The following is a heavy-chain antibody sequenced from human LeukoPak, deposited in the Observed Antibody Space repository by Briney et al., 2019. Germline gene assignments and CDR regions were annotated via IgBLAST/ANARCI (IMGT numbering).Heavy chain of an antibody. J-gene: IGHJ4*02. CDR1: GFTFSSYG. CDR2: ISYDGSNK. Sequence: GGSLRLSRAASGFTFSSYGMHWVRQAPGKGLEWVAVISYDGSNKYYADSVKGRFTISRDNSKNTLYLQMNSLRAEDTAVYYCAKSDFDYWGQGTLVTVSS. V-gene: IGHV3-30*18. CDR3: AKSDFDY.